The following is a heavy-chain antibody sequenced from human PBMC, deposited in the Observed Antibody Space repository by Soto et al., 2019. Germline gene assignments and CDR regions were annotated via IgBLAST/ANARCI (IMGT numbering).Heavy chain of an antibody. CDR1: GGSISSSSYY. J-gene: IGHJ6*03. CDR2: IYYSGST. D-gene: IGHD3-16*01. Sequence: ESLKISCTVSGGSISSSSYYWGWIRQPPGKGLEWIGSIYYSGSTYYNPSLKSRVTISVDTSKNQFSLKLSSVTAADTAVYYCASMGGLNGYYYYYMDVWGKGTTVTVSS. V-gene: IGHV4-39*01. CDR3: ASMGGLNGYYYYYMDV.